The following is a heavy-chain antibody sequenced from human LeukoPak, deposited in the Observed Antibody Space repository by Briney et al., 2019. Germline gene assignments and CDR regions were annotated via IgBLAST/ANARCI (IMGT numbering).Heavy chain of an antibody. CDR1: GGSISSYY. V-gene: IGHV4-59*12. D-gene: IGHD2-2*02. CDR2: IYYSGIT. J-gene: IGHJ4*02. Sequence: SETLSLTCTVSGGSISSYYWNRIRQPPGKGLEWIGYIYYSGITNYNPSLKSRVTISVDTSKSQFSLKLSSVTAADTAVYYCARGRRRGSSSYKYYFDYWGRGTLVTVSS. CDR3: ARGRRRGSSSYKYYFDY.